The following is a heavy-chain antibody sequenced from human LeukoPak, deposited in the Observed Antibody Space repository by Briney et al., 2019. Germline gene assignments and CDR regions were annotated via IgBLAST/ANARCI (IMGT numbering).Heavy chain of an antibody. CDR1: GFTFSSYS. D-gene: IGHD3-3*01. V-gene: IGHV3-21*01. Sequence: GGSLRLSCAASGFTFSSYSMNWVRQAPGKGLEWVSSISSSSSYIYYADSVKGRFTISRDNAKDSLYLQRNSLRAEDTAVYYCARDGRFLEWLFPWGQGTLVTVSS. CDR3: ARDGRFLEWLFP. J-gene: IGHJ4*02. CDR2: ISSSSSYI.